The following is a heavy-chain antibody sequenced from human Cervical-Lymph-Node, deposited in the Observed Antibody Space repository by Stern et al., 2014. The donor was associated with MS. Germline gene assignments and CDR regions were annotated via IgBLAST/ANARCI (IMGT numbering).Heavy chain of an antibody. CDR3: ARWQGQWLVAPSLDY. CDR2: INPNSGGT. V-gene: IGHV1-2*06. Sequence: VQLVESGAEVKKPGASVKVSCKASGYTFTGYYMNWVRQAPGQGLEWMGRINPNSGGTNYAQKFQGRVTMTRDTSISTAYMELSRLRSDDTAVYYCARWQGQWLVAPSLDYWGQGTLVTVSS. CDR1: GYTFTGYY. D-gene: IGHD6-19*01. J-gene: IGHJ4*02.